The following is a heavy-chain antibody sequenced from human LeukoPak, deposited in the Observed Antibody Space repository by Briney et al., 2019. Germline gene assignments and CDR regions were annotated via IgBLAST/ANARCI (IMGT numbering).Heavy chain of an antibody. CDR3: AKDHTSLGGLDY. Sequence: GGSLRLACAASGFSFSSFAMTWVRQAPGKGLEWVSVIRGGGGSTTYADAVKGRFTISRDDSKNTVYLQVNSLRADDTAVYYCAKDHTSLGGLDYWGQGTLVTVSS. D-gene: IGHD2-2*01. CDR1: GFSFSSFA. CDR2: IRGGGGST. J-gene: IGHJ4*02. V-gene: IGHV3-23*01.